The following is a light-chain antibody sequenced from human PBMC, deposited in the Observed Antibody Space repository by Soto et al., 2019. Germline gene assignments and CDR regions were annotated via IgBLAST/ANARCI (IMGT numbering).Light chain of an antibody. CDR2: AAS. Sequence: EIVLTQSPGTLSLSPGEGATLSCRSSQNVGGSYLAWYQQKPGQAPRLLIYAASIRATGIPDRFTGSGSGSGFTLTISRLEPEDFAVYYCQQYDKDRSSPLAFGGGTKVQI. V-gene: IGKV3-20*01. CDR1: QNVGGSY. J-gene: IGKJ4*01. CDR3: QQYDKDRSSPLA.